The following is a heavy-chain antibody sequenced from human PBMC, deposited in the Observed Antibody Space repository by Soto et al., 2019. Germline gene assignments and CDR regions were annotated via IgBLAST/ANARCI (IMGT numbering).Heavy chain of an antibody. CDR2: IIPIFGTA. CDR3: ASGYYDSSGYTARQHAFDI. V-gene: IGHV1-69*13. J-gene: IGHJ3*02. Sequence: GASVKVSCKASGGTFSSYAISWVRQAPGQGLEWMGGIIPIFGTANYAQKFQGRVTITADESTSTAYMELSSLRSEDTAVYYCASGYYDSSGYTARQHAFDIWGQETMVTVSS. CDR1: GGTFSSYA. D-gene: IGHD3-22*01.